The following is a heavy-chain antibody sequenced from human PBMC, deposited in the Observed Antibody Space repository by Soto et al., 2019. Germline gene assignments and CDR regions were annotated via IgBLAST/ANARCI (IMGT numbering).Heavy chain of an antibody. V-gene: IGHV1-69*01. Sequence: QVQLVQSGAEVKKPGSSAKVSCKASGGTFNTFAFTWVRQAPGQGFEWMGGVIPLFNTPDYAQKFQGRVTITADESTSTVYLELSGLSSDDTAVYFXGLASKWELLGYFYGMDVWGQGTTVIVSS. CDR2: VIPLFNTP. D-gene: IGHD1-26*01. CDR1: GGTFNTFA. CDR3: GLASKWELLGYFYGMDV. J-gene: IGHJ6*02.